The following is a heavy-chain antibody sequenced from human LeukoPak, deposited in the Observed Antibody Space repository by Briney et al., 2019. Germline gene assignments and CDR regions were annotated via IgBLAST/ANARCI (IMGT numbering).Heavy chain of an antibody. CDR2: ISSSSSTI. V-gene: IGHV3-48*01. J-gene: IGHJ6*02. CDR1: GFTFSSYS. Sequence: PGGSLRLSCAASGFTFSSYSMNWVRQVSGKGLEWVSHISSSSSTIYYADSVKGRFTISRDNAKNSLYLQMNNLRAEDTAVYYCARDFKPYYYGMDVWGQGTTVTVSS. CDR3: ARDFKPYYYGMDV.